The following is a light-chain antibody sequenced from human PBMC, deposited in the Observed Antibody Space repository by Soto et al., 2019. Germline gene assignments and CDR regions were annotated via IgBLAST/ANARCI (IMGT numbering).Light chain of an antibody. CDR2: EAS. J-gene: IGKJ1*01. Sequence: DIQMTQSPSTVSGTVGDRVTITCRACQTISSLLAWYQQKPGKAPKVLIYEASKLYSGDPSRFSGSGSGTEFTLTISTLQPEDVATYYCQQYKSYQWTFCQRTKVDI. CDR1: QTISSL. V-gene: IGKV1-5*01. CDR3: QQYKSYQWT.